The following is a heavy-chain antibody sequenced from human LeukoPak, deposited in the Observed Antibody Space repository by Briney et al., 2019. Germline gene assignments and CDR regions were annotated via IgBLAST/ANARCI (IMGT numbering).Heavy chain of an antibody. D-gene: IGHD6-13*01. Sequence: GGSLRLSCAASGFTFSSYGMHWVRQAPGKGLEWVAFIRYDGSNKYYADSVKGRFTISRDNSKNTLYLQMNSLRAEDTAVYYCAKDPVIAASGHYYYYYMDVRGKGTTVTVSS. CDR2: IRYDGSNK. CDR1: GFTFSSYG. J-gene: IGHJ6*03. V-gene: IGHV3-30*02. CDR3: AKDPVIAASGHYYYYYMDV.